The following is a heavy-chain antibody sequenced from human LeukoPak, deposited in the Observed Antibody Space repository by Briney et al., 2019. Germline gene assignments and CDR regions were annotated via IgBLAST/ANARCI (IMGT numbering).Heavy chain of an antibody. D-gene: IGHD3-22*01. CDR3: ASTSHDNAFDI. Sequence: ASVKVSCKAPADTFTGYYINWVRQAPGQGLQWMGRINLNSGSTNYAQKFQGRVTMTSDTSGSTTHMELTRLTPDDTAIYYCASTSHDNAFDIWGQGTMVTVSS. CDR2: INLNSGST. CDR1: ADTFTGYY. V-gene: IGHV1-2*06. J-gene: IGHJ3*02.